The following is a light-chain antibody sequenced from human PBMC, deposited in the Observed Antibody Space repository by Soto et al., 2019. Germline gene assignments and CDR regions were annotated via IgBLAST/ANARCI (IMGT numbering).Light chain of an antibody. Sequence: QSALTQPASVSGSPGQSITISCTGTSSDVGGHNYVSWYQQHPGKAPKLMIYDVRDRPSGVSSRFSGSKSGNTASLTISGLQAEDEADYYCTSYTGSDTVVFGGGTKVTVL. CDR3: TSYTGSDTVV. CDR1: SSDVGGHNY. CDR2: DVR. V-gene: IGLV2-14*03. J-gene: IGLJ2*01.